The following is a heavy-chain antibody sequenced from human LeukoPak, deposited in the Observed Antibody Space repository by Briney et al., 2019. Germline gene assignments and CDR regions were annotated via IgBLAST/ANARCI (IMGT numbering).Heavy chain of an antibody. Sequence: SETLSLTCTVSGGSISSGGYYWSWIRQHPGKGLEWIGYIYYSGSTYYNPSLKSRVTISVDTSKSQFSLKLSSVTAADTAEYYCARGHGSGSYYTLDYFDYWGQGTLVTVSS. V-gene: IGHV4-31*03. CDR2: IYYSGST. D-gene: IGHD3-10*01. CDR3: ARGHGSGSYYTLDYFDY. J-gene: IGHJ4*02. CDR1: GGSISSGGYY.